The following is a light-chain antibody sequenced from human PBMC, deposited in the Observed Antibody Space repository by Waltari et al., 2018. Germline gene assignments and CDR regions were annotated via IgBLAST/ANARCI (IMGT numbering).Light chain of an antibody. V-gene: IGKV2-30*01. J-gene: IGKJ1*01. CDR2: KGS. CDR3: MQGTHRPWT. CDR1: QSLVSRDGSTY. Sequence: DVVMTQSPLSLAVILGQPASISCRSSQSLVSRDGSTYFNWFQQRPGQSPRRLLYKGSNRDSGVPDRFSGSGSGTDFTLRISRVEAEDVGVYYCMQGTHRPWTFGQGTKVEIK.